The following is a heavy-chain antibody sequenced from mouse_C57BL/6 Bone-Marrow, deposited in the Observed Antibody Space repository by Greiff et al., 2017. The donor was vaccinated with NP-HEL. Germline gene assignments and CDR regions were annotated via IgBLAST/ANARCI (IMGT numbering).Heavy chain of an antibody. J-gene: IGHJ3*01. CDR2: IWTGGGT. CDR3: APIYYGNSWFAY. Sequence: QVQLQQSGPGLVAPSQSLSITCTVSGFSLTSYAISWVRQPPGKGLEWLGVIWTGGGTNYNSALKSRLSISKDNSKSQVFLKMNSLQTDDTARYYCAPIYYGNSWFAYWGQGTLVTVSA. CDR1: GFSLTSYA. V-gene: IGHV2-9-1*01. D-gene: IGHD2-1*01.